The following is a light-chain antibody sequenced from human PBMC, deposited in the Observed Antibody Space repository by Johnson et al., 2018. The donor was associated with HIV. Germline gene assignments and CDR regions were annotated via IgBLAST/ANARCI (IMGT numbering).Light chain of an antibody. Sequence: HSVLTQPPSVSAAPGQRVTISCSGSSSNIGNNYVSWYQQLPGTAPKLLIYENNKRPSGIPDRFSGSKSGTSATLGITGLQTGDEADYYCGTWDNSLNTGAVCGPVTKVTVL. CDR3: GTWDNSLNTGAV. V-gene: IGLV1-51*02. J-gene: IGLJ1*01. CDR1: SSNIGNNY. CDR2: ENN.